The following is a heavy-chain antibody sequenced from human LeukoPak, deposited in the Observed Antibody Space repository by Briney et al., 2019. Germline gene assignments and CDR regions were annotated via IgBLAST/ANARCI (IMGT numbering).Heavy chain of an antibody. CDR3: ARGGDGYNWSDY. J-gene: IGHJ4*02. V-gene: IGHV4-30-2*01. D-gene: IGHD5-24*01. Sequence: SETLSLTCAVSGGSISSGGYSWSWIRQPPGKGLEWIGYIYHSGSTYYNPSLKSRVTISVDRSKNQFSLKLSSVTAADTAVYYCARGGDGYNWSDYWGQGTLVTVSS. CDR1: GGSISSGGYS. CDR2: IYHSGST.